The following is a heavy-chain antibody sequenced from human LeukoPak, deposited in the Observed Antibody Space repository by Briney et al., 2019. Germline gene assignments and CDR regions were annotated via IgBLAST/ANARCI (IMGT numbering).Heavy chain of an antibody. V-gene: IGHV5-51*01. CDR3: ARPEDNRGWYHYDY. D-gene: IGHD6-19*01. J-gene: IGHJ4*02. CDR1: GYTFTRFW. CDR2: INPGDSDP. Sequence: GEALKISCQGSGYTFTRFWIGWVRQMPGKGLEWVGIINPGDSDPRYSPSFQGQVTIPADKYISTAYLQWSSLKASDTAMYFCARPEDNRGWYHYDYWGQGTPVTVSS.